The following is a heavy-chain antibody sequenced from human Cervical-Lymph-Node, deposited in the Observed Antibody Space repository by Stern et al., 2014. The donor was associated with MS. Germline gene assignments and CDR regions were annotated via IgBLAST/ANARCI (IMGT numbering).Heavy chain of an antibody. D-gene: IGHD3-3*01. Sequence: EVQLVESGGALVQPGRSLRLTCLGSGFTFDGCAMHWVRQAPGKGLEWVSGICWSGGSGTYSASVQGRFTVSRDNAKKSLFLQMNSLRVEDTASYYCVKGGLKQSGHYHFDMNLWGRGTAVIVSS. CDR3: VKGGLKQSGHYHFDMNL. V-gene: IGHV3-9*01. CDR2: ICWSGGSG. J-gene: IGHJ6*02. CDR1: GFTFDGCA.